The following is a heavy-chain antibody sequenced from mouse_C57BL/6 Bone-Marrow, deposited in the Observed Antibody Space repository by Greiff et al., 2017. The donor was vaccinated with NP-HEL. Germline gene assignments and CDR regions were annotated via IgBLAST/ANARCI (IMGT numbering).Heavy chain of an antibody. J-gene: IGHJ1*03. CDR1: GYTFTSYW. D-gene: IGHD1-1*01. CDR3: AMTTVVATDWYFDV. Sequence: VQLQQSGAELVKPGASVKVSCKASGYTFTSYWMHWVKQRPGQGLEWIGRIHPSDSDTNYNQKFKGKATLTVDKSSSTAYMQLSSLTSEDSAVYYCAMTTVVATDWYFDVWGTGTTVTVSS. V-gene: IGHV1-74*01. CDR2: IHPSDSDT.